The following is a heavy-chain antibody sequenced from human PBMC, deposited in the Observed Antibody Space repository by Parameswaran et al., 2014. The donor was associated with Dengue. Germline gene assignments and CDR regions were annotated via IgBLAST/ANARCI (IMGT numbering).Heavy chain of an antibody. D-gene: IGHD1-20*01. J-gene: IGHJ3*02. Sequence: WIRQPPGKGLEWVAVISYDGSNKYYADSVKGRFTISRDNSKNTLYLQMNSLRAEDTAVYYCARSYNWNEVGAFDIWGQGTMVTVSS. CDR2: ISYDGSNK. V-gene: IGHV3-30-3*01. CDR3: ARSYNWNEVGAFDI.